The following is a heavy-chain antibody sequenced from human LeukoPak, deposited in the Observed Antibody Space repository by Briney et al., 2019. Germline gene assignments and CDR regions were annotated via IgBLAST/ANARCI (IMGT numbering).Heavy chain of an antibody. V-gene: IGHV3-30*04. CDR3: ARDYGSGWTAYYYMDV. Sequence: QPGGSLRLSCAVSGFTFSSYAMHWVRQAPGKGLEWVAVISYDGSNKYYADSVKGRFTISRDNSKNTLSLQVDSLRADDTAVYYCARDYGSGWTAYYYMDVWGKGTPVTVSS. CDR1: GFTFSSYA. CDR2: ISYDGSNK. D-gene: IGHD6-19*01. J-gene: IGHJ6*03.